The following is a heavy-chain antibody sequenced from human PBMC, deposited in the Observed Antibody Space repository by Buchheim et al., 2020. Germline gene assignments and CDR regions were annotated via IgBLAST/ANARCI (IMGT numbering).Heavy chain of an antibody. D-gene: IGHD6-19*01. V-gene: IGHV4-39*01. J-gene: IGHJ4*02. CDR3: ARHGQGLGAGWFHY. CDR2: IYYSGST. CDR1: GGSISSSSYY. Sequence: QLQLQESGPGLVKPSETLSLTCTVSGGSISSSSYYWGWIRQSPGKGLEWIGSIYYSGSTYYNPSLKSRVTISVDTSKNQFSLKLSSVTAADTAVYYCARHGQGLGAGWFHYWGQGTL.